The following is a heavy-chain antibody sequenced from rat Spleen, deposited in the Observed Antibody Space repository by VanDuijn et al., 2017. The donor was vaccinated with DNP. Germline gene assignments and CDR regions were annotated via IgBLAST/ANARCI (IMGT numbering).Heavy chain of an antibody. Sequence: EVQLVESGGGLVQPGRSLKLSCAASGFTFSDYYMAWVRQAPTKGLEWVASISPSGGSTYYRDSVKGRFTVSRDNAKSTLYLQMDSLRSEDTATYYCGGFDYWGQGVMVTVSS. CDR1: GFTFSDYY. CDR2: ISPSGGST. D-gene: IGHD4-3*01. V-gene: IGHV5-25*01. J-gene: IGHJ2*01. CDR3: GGFDY.